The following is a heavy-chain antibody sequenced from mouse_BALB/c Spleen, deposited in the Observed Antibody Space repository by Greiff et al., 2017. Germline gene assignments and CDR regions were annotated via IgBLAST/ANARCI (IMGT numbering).Heavy chain of an antibody. V-gene: IGHV1-55*01. CDR3: AREEYGNRYYAMDY. Sequence: QVQLQQPGAELVKPGTSVKLSCKASGYNFTSYWINWVKLRPGQGLEWIGDIYPGSGSTNYNEKFKSKATLTVDTSSSTAYMQLSSLASEDSALYYCAREEYGNRYYAMDYWGQGTSVTVSS. J-gene: IGHJ4*01. CDR2: IYPGSGST. CDR1: GYNFTSYW. D-gene: IGHD2-10*02.